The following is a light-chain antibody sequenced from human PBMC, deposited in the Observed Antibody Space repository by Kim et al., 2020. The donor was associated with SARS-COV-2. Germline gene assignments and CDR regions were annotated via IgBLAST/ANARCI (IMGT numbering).Light chain of an antibody. Sequence: TSLGNKVTMTCRASQASTNYLNWYQQKPGKAPKLLIYDASKLETGVPSRFSGSGSGTDFTLTITSLQPEDIATYYCQQYDIVPPTFGQGTRLEIK. J-gene: IGKJ5*01. CDR2: DAS. V-gene: IGKV1-33*01. CDR3: QQYDIVPPT. CDR1: QASTNY.